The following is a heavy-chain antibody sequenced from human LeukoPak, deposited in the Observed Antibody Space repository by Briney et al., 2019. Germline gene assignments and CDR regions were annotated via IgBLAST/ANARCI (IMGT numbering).Heavy chain of an antibody. CDR1: GFTFSDYY. V-gene: IGHV3-11*01. CDR2: ISNSGSSI. D-gene: IGHD2-2*01. Sequence: PGGSLRLSCAASGFTFSDYYMSWIRQAPGKGLEWVSYISNSGSSIYYADSVKGRFTISRDNAKNSLYLQMNSLRADDTAVYYCAKGYCSSTSCYDYFDYWGQGTLVTVSS. CDR3: AKGYCSSTSCYDYFDY. J-gene: IGHJ4*02.